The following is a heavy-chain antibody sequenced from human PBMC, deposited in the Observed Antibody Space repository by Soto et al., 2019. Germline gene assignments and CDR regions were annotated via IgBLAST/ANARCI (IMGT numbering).Heavy chain of an antibody. CDR2: IYYSGST. Sequence: SETLSLTCTVSGGSVSSGSYYWSWIRQPPGKGLEWIGYIYYSGSTNYNPSLKSRVTISVDTSKNQFSLKLSSVTAADTAVYYCARGRSHYYYGSGSFRYYFDYWGQGTLVTVSS. CDR3: ARGRSHYYYGSGSFRYYFDY. CDR1: GGSVSSGSYY. D-gene: IGHD3-10*01. J-gene: IGHJ4*02. V-gene: IGHV4-61*01.